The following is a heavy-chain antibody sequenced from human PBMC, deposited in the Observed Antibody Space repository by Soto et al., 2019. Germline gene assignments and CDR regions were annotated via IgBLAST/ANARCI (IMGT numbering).Heavy chain of an antibody. CDR3: AHSFRDAGITMFRGVTDTYYGMDV. D-gene: IGHD3-10*01. V-gene: IGHV3-21*01. CDR2: ISSSSSYI. J-gene: IGHJ6*02. Sequence: EVQLVESGGGLVKPGGSLRLSCAASGFTFSSYSMNWVRQAPGKGLEWVSSISSSSSYIYYADSVKGRFTISRDNAKNSLYLQMNSLRAEDTAVYYCAHSFRDAGITMFRGVTDTYYGMDVWGQGTTVTVSS. CDR1: GFTFSSYS.